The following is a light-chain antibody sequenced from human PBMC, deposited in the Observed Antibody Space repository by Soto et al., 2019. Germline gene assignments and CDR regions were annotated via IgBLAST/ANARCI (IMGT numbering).Light chain of an antibody. CDR1: QTVSSK. J-gene: IGKJ1*01. CDR3: HQRKSWPRT. V-gene: IGKV3-11*01. Sequence: EIVFTQSPATLSLSPGERATLSCRASQTVSSKLAWYQHKPGQAPRLLIYDTSNRATGIPARFSGSGSGTDFTLTISSLEPEDFAVYYCHQRKSWPRTFGQGTKVDIK. CDR2: DTS.